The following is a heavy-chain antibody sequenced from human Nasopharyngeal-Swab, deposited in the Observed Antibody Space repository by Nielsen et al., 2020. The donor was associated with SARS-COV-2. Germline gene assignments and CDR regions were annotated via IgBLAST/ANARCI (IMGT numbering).Heavy chain of an antibody. J-gene: IGHJ6*04. Sequence: RQAPGKGLEWIGYIYYSGSTYYNPSLKSRVTISVDTSKNQFSLKLSSVTAADTAMYYRARGFVGAYYDSNLDVWGKGTTVTVSS. D-gene: IGHD3-22*01. CDR2: IYYSGST. V-gene: IGHV4-31*02. CDR3: ARGFVGAYYDSNLDV.